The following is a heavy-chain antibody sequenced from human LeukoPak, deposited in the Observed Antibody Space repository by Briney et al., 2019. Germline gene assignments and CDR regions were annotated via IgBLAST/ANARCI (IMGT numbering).Heavy chain of an antibody. CDR3: TTITMIREHEDY. D-gene: IGHD3-10*01. CDR2: IKSKTDGGTT. CDR1: GFTFSKAW. J-gene: IGHJ4*02. Sequence: MTGGSLRLSCAASGFTFSKAWTSWVRQAPGKGLEWVGRIKSKTDGGTTDYAAPVKGRFTISRDDSRSTLSLQMNSLKTEDTAVYYCTTITMIREHEDYWGQGTLVTVSS. V-gene: IGHV3-15*01.